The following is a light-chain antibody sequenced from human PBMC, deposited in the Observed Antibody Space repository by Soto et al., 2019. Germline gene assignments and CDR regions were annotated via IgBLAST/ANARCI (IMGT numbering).Light chain of an antibody. CDR1: NSDIGGYNY. Sequence: QSALTQPRSVSGSPGQSVTISCTGTNSDIGGYNYVSWYQRHPGKAPKLLIYDVTKRPSGVPDRFSASRSGKTASLTISGLQAEDEADYYCCSYAGSYTFVFGTETKLTVL. CDR3: CSYAGSYTFV. J-gene: IGLJ1*01. V-gene: IGLV2-11*01. CDR2: DVT.